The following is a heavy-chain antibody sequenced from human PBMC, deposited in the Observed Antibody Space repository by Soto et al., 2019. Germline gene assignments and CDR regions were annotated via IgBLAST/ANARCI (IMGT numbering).Heavy chain of an antibody. CDR3: ARALYSGVLARNGAFDI. V-gene: IGHV4-38-2*01. D-gene: IGHD2-21*01. Sequence: PSETLSLTCAFSVCSISSGYYWGWIRQPPGEGLEWIGSIYHSGSTYYNPSLKSRVTISVDTSKNQFSLKLSSVTAADTAVYYCARALYSGVLARNGAFDIWGQATMVSVS. CDR2: IYHSGST. CDR1: VCSISSGYY. J-gene: IGHJ3*02.